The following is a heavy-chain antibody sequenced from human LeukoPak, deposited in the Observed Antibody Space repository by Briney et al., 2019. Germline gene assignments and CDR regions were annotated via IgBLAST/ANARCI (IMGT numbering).Heavy chain of an antibody. CDR2: ISSSGSTM. CDR3: ARDLLAVAGKNY. J-gene: IGHJ4*02. Sequence: GGSLRLSCAASGFTFSSYEMNWVRQAPGKGLEWVSYISSSGSTMYYADSVKGRFTISRDNAKNSLYLQMNSLRAEDTAVYYCARDLLAVAGKNYWGQGTLVTVSS. D-gene: IGHD6-19*01. CDR1: GFTFSSYE. V-gene: IGHV3-48*03.